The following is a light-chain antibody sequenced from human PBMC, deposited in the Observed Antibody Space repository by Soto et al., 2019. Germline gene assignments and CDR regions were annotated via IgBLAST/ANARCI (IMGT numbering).Light chain of an antibody. CDR1: SSDVGGYDF. J-gene: IGLJ1*01. V-gene: IGLV2-8*01. CDR3: SSYAGNNIYV. Sequence: QSVLTQPPSASGSPGQSVAISCTGTSSDVGGYDFVSWYQQHPGKAPKLIIWEVSKRPSGVPDRFSGSKSGNTASLTVSGLQAEDEADYFCSSYAGNNIYVFGTGTKVTVL. CDR2: EVS.